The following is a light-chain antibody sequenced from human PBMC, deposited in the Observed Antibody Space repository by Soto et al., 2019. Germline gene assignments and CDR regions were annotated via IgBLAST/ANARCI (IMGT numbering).Light chain of an antibody. V-gene: IGLV1-44*01. Sequence: QAVVTQPPSASTTPGQRVTISCSGSTSNIGINSVNWYQQLPGTAPKLLIYGNDQRPSGVPERFSGSKSGTSASLAISGLQSEDEADYYCAAWDDSLNGVVFGGGTKVTVL. CDR2: GND. CDR3: AAWDDSLNGVV. J-gene: IGLJ3*02. CDR1: TSNIGINS.